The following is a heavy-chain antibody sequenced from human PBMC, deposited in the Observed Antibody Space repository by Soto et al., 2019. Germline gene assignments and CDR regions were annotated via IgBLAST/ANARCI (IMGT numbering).Heavy chain of an antibody. J-gene: IGHJ5*02. CDR1: GFTFSSYA. D-gene: IGHD4-17*01. CDR2: ISGSGGST. CDR3: AADYGANTFPLCNWFDP. V-gene: IGHV3-23*01. Sequence: GGSLRLSCAASGFTFSSYAMSWVRQAPGKGLEWVSAISGSGGSTYYADSVKGRFTVSRDNSKNTLNLQMNSLRAEDTAVYYCAADYGANTFPLCNWFDPWGQGTLVTVSS.